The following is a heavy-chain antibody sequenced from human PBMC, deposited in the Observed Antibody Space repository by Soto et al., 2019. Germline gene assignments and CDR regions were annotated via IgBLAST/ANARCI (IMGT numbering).Heavy chain of an antibody. D-gene: IGHD6-13*01. CDR1: GGYISSYY. V-gene: IGHV4-59*01. CDR3: ARVLVGSWNKGGYYYYGMDV. Sequence: SETLSLTCTVSGGYISSYYWSWIRQPPGKGLEWIGYIYYSGSTNYNPSLKSRVTISVDTSKNQFSLKLSSVTAADTAVYYCARVLVGSWNKGGYYYYGMDVWGQGTTVTVSS. CDR2: IYYSGST. J-gene: IGHJ6*02.